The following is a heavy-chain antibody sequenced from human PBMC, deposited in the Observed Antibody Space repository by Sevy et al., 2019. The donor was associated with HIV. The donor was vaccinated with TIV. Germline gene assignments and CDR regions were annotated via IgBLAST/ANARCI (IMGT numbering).Heavy chain of an antibody. J-gene: IGHJ4*02. CDR2: LSFGCGKI. CDR1: GVNFNIYS. V-gene: IGHV3-23*01. Sequence: GGSLRLSCVVSGVNFNIYSMSWVRQAPGKGLEWVSTLSFGCGKINYADSVKGRFIISRDDSKNTLYLQMNSLRAEDTAVYFCAREGYTRPHDYWGQGTLVTVSS. D-gene: IGHD2-2*02. CDR3: AREGYTRPHDY.